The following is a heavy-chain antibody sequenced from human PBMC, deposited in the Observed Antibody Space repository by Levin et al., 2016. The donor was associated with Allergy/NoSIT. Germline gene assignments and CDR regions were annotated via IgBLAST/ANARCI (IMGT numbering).Heavy chain of an antibody. CDR1: GFTFSSYW. J-gene: IGHJ4*02. CDR2: IKQDGSEK. Sequence: GGSLRLSCAASGFTFSSYWMSWVRQAPGKGLEWVANIKQDGSEKYYVDSVKGRFTISRDNAKNSLYLQMNSLRAEDTAVYYCARDRKLVYRSLWVVDEQGDRFDYWGQGTLVTVSS. D-gene: IGHD2-15*01. V-gene: IGHV3-7*01. CDR3: ARDRKLVYRSLWVVDEQGDRFDY.